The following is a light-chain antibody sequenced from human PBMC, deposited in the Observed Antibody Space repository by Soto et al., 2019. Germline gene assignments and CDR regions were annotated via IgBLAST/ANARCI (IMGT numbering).Light chain of an antibody. V-gene: IGKV3-20*01. Sequence: EIVLTQSPGTLSLSPGERATLSCRASQSVSSSYLAWYQQKPGQAPRLLIYGASSRATGIPDRFSDSGYGTDFTLTISRLEPEDFAVYYCQQYDSSPLTFGGGTKVEIK. CDR2: GAS. CDR3: QQYDSSPLT. J-gene: IGKJ4*01. CDR1: QSVSSSY.